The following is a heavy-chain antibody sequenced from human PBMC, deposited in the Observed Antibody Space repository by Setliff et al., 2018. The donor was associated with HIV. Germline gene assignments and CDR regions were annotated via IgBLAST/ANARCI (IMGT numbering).Heavy chain of an antibody. D-gene: IGHD3-3*01. CDR2: IIPILGIA. Sequence: GASVQVSCKASEYTFTDYYMHWVRQAPGQGLEWMGRIIPILGIANYAQKFQGRVTITADKSTSTAYMELSSLRSEDTAVYYCARGGRPDNFWSGHYYYYYYMDVWGKGTTVTVSS. CDR1: EYTFTDYY. V-gene: IGHV1-69*04. CDR3: ARGGRPDNFWSGHYYYYYYMDV. J-gene: IGHJ6*03.